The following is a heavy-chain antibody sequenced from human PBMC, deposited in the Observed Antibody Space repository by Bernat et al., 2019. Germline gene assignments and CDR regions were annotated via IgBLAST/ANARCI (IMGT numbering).Heavy chain of an antibody. CDR1: GFTFSNAW. CDR2: IKSKTDGGTT. V-gene: IGHV3-15*01. J-gene: IGHJ4*02. CDR3: ARGGSTAKRPFDY. Sequence: EVQLVESGGGLVKPGGSLRLSCAASGFTFSNAWMSWVRQAPGKGLEWVGRIKSKTDGGTTDYAAPVKGRFTISRDDSKNTLYLQMNSLKTEDTAVYYCARGGSTAKRPFDYWGQGTLVTVSS. D-gene: IGHD4-17*01.